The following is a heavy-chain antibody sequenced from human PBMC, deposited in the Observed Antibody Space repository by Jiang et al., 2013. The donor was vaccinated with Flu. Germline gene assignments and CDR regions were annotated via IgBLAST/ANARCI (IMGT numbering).Heavy chain of an antibody. J-gene: IGHJ6*02. CDR3: ARDTYYYGSGPYYYYYGMDV. CDR1: GYTFTSYA. D-gene: IGHD3-10*01. Sequence: SGAEVKKPGASVKVSCKASGYTFTSYAMHWVRQAPGQRLEWMGWINAGNGNTKYSQKFQGRVTITRDTSASTAYMELSSLRSEDTAVYYCARDTYYYGSGPYYYYYGMDVWGQGTTVTVSS. CDR2: INAGNGNT. V-gene: IGHV1-3*01.